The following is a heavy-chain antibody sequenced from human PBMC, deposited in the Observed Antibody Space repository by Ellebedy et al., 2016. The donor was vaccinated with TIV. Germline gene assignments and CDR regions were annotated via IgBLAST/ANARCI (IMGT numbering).Heavy chain of an antibody. Sequence: GESLKISCAASGFTFSSYAMSWVRQAPGKGLEWVSAISGSGGSTYYADSVKGRFTISRDNSKNTLYLQMNSLRAEDTAVYYCAKDSPGRTMVRGVIFDYWGQGTLVTVSS. CDR2: ISGSGGST. V-gene: IGHV3-23*01. J-gene: IGHJ4*02. D-gene: IGHD3-10*01. CDR3: AKDSPGRTMVRGVIFDY. CDR1: GFTFSSYA.